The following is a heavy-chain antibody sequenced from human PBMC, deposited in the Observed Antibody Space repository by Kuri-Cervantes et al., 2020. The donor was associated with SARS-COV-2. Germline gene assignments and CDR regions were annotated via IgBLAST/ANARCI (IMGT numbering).Heavy chain of an antibody. D-gene: IGHD6-13*01. V-gene: IGHV4-39*07. CDR3: ARAIAAAAPFDY. J-gene: IGHJ4*02. Sequence: SETLSLTCTVSGGSISSSSYYWGWIRQPPGKGLEWIGSIYHSGSTYYNPSLKSRVTISVDTSKNQFSLKLSSVTAADTAVYYCARAIAAAAPFDYWGQGTLVTVSS. CDR1: GGSISSSSYY. CDR2: IYHSGST.